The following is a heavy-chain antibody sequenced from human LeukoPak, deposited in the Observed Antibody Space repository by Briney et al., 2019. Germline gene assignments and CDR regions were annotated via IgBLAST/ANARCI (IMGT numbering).Heavy chain of an antibody. CDR3: ARGTTFYSGTYIDY. CDR1: GFTFSSYA. Sequence: GGSLRLSCAASGFTFSSYAMHWVRQAPGKGLEWVAVISYDGSNKYYADSVKGRFTISRDNSKNTLYLQMNSLRAEGTAIYYCARGTTFYSGTYIDYWAQGILVTVSS. V-gene: IGHV3-30-3*01. CDR2: ISYDGSNK. D-gene: IGHD2/OR15-2a*01. J-gene: IGHJ4*02.